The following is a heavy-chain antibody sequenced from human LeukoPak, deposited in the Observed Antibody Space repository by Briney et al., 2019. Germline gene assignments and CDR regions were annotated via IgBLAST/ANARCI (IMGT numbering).Heavy chain of an antibody. V-gene: IGHV1-8*01. CDR1: GYTFSNFD. D-gene: IGHD2-2*01. CDR3: ARAPMGTAALY. J-gene: IGHJ4*02. CDR2: MNPVTGNA. Sequence: ASVKVSCKASGYTFSNFDINWVRQAPGQWPEWMGWMNPVTGNAGSAQKFQGRVTLTRDMSISTAYMELSSLTFDDTAFYYCARAPMGTAALYWGQGTLVTVSS.